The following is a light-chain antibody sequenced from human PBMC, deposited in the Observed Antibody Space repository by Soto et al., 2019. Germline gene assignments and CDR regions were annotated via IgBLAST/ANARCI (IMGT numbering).Light chain of an antibody. V-gene: IGKV1-39*01. J-gene: IGKJ3*01. Sequence: DIQMTQSPSSLSASVGDSVTLTCRASQRLFSFLNWYQQAPGSAPKLLISTAYKLQSGVPSRFSGSESGTEFTLTISSLQPEDFAIYFCQQTYSAPFTFGPGTKVDVK. CDR1: QRLFSF. CDR3: QQTYSAPFT. CDR2: TAY.